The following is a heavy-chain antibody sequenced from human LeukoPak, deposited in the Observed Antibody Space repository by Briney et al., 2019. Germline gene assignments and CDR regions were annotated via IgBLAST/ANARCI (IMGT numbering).Heavy chain of an antibody. V-gene: IGHV3-23*01. CDR3: ARDMTAETTGDY. Sequence: PGGSLRLSCAASGFTFSDYAMTWVRQAPGKGLEWISAISGSGDTTYYADPVKGRFPISRDNAKNSLYLQMNSLRAEDTAVYYCARDMTAETTGDYWGQGTLVTVSS. CDR2: ISGSGDTT. CDR1: GFTFSDYA. J-gene: IGHJ4*02. D-gene: IGHD4-11*01.